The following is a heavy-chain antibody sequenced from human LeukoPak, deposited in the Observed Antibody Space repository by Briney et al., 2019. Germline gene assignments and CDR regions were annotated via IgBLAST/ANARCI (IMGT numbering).Heavy chain of an antibody. CDR3: ARPLCSSTSCWGCDY. Sequence: GGSLRLSCAASGFTFSSYSMNWVRQAPGKGLEWVSSISSSSSYIYYADSVKGRFTISRDNAKNSLYLQMNSLRAEDTAVYYCARPLCSSTSCWGCDYWGQGTLVTVSS. D-gene: IGHD2-2*01. CDR2: ISSSSSYI. CDR1: GFTFSSYS. V-gene: IGHV3-21*01. J-gene: IGHJ4*02.